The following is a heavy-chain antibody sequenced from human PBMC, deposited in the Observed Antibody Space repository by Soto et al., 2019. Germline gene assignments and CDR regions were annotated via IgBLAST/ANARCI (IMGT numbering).Heavy chain of an antibody. CDR3: ARGEFPIAVAGDDAFDI. J-gene: IGHJ3*02. Sequence: GGSLRLSCAASGFTFSSYWMSWVRQAPGKGLEWVANIKQDGSEKYYVDSVKGRFTISRDNAKNSLYLQMNGLRAEDTAVYYCARGEFPIAVAGDDAFDIWGQGTMVTVSS. CDR2: IKQDGSEK. CDR1: GFTFSSYW. D-gene: IGHD6-19*01. V-gene: IGHV3-7*01.